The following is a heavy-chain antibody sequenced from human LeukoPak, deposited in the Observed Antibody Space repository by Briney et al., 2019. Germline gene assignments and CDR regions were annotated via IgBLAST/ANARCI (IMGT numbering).Heavy chain of an antibody. Sequence: GASVKVSRKASGYTFTGYYMHWVRQAPGQGLEWMGWINPNSGGTNYAQKFQGRVIMTRDTSISTAYMELSRLRSDDTAVYYCARASPGYSSSWYDFDYWGQGTLVTVSS. D-gene: IGHD6-13*01. CDR1: GYTFTGYY. V-gene: IGHV1-2*02. CDR3: ARASPGYSSSWYDFDY. CDR2: INPNSGGT. J-gene: IGHJ4*02.